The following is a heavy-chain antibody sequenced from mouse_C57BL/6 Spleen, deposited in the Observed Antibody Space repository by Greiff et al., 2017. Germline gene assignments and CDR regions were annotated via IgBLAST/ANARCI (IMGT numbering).Heavy chain of an antibody. Sequence: EVKVVESGEGLVKPGGSLKLSCAASGFTFSSYAMSWVRQTPEQRLEWVAYIGSGGDYTYYADTVKGRFTISRDNATNTLYLQMSSLKSEDTAMYYCTRDVVTTGAFACRGQGTLVTVSA. V-gene: IGHV5-9-1*02. CDR1: GFTFSSYA. D-gene: IGHD2-2*01. J-gene: IGHJ3*01. CDR3: TRDVVTTGAFAC. CDR2: IGSGGDYT.